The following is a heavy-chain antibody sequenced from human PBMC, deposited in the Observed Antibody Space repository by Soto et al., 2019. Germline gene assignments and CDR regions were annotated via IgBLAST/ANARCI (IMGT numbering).Heavy chain of an antibody. J-gene: IGHJ4*02. CDR1: GGSISSGGYY. Sequence: QVQLQESGPGLVKPSQTLSLTCTVSGGSISSGGYYWSWIRQHPGKGLEWVGYIYYSGSTYYNPSLKSRVTISVDTSKNQFSLKLSSVTAADTAVYYCARVPGYYYGSGSYYGYFDYWGQGTLVTVSS. D-gene: IGHD3-10*01. CDR2: IYYSGST. V-gene: IGHV4-31*03. CDR3: ARVPGYYYGSGSYYGYFDY.